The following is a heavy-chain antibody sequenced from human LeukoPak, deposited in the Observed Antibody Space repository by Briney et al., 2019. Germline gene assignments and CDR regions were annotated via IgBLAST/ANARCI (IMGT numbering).Heavy chain of an antibody. D-gene: IGHD3-22*01. CDR2: IIPVFGTT. V-gene: IGHV1-69*06. J-gene: IGHJ4*02. Sequence: SVKVSCKASGGTFSSYAISWVRQAPGQGLEWLGGIIPVFGTTTYAQKFQAKVTMTADKSTNTAYLEISSLTSGDTAVYYCARCSPGDSSNFYAVLQYWGQGTQVTVST. CDR1: GGTFSSYA. CDR3: ARCSPGDSSNFYAVLQY.